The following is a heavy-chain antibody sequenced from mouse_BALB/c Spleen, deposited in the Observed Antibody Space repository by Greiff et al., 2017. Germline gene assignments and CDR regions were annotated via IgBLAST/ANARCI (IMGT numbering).Heavy chain of an antibody. Sequence: QVQLQQPGAELVMPGASVKMSCKASGYTFTDYWMHWVKQRPGQGLEWIGAIDTSDSYTSYNQKFKGKATLTVDESSSTAYMQLSSLTSEDSAVYYCAREGNVMDDWGQGTTRTVSS. D-gene: IGHD2-1*01. J-gene: IGHJ2*01. CDR2: IDTSDSYT. V-gene: IGHV1-69*01. CDR3: AREGNVMDD. CDR1: GYTFTDYW.